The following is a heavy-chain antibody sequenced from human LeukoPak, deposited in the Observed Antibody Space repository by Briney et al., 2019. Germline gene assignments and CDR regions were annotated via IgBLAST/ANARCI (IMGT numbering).Heavy chain of an antibody. V-gene: IGHV1-18*01. D-gene: IGHD4-17*01. J-gene: IGHJ6*02. CDR3: ARDLQTTVTPPYYYGMDV. CDR2: ISAYNGNT. CDR1: GYTFTSYG. Sequence: GASVKVSCKASGYTFTSYGISWVRQAPGQGLEWMGWISAYNGNTNYAQKLQGRVTMTTDTSTSTAYMELRSLRSDDTAVYYCARDLQTTVTPPYYYGMDVWGQGTTVTVSS.